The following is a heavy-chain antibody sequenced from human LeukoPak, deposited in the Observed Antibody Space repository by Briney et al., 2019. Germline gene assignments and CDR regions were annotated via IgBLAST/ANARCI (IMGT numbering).Heavy chain of an antibody. D-gene: IGHD5-18*01. CDR3: AKDSVASPGSGYSYGLDY. CDR1: GFTFSNYW. CDR2: INSDGINT. V-gene: IGHV3-74*01. J-gene: IGHJ4*02. Sequence: GGSLRLSCAASGFTFSNYWMHWVRQAPGKGLVWVSRINSDGINTSYADSVKGRFTISRDNAKNTLNLQMNSLRAEDTALYYCAKDSVASPGSGYSYGLDYWGQGTLVTVSS.